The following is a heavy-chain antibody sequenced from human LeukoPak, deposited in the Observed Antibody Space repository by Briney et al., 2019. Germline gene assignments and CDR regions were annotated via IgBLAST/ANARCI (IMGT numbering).Heavy chain of an antibody. CDR3: AREKYGGSNDY. CDR1: SDSISGYY. D-gene: IGHD1-26*01. V-gene: IGHV4-59*01. CDR2: ISYSGST. Sequence: SETLSLTCVVSSDSISGYYWSWIRQHPGKGLEWIGYISYSGSTKYNPSLKSRVTISVDTSKNRFSLRLSPVTAADTAMYYCAREKYGGSNDYWGQGTLVTVSS. J-gene: IGHJ4*02.